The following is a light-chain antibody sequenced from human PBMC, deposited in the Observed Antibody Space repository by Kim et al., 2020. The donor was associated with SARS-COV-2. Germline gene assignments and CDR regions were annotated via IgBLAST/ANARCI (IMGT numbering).Light chain of an antibody. J-gene: IGKJ4*01. Sequence: PGESATLSGRASHNVDISLAWYQQTPGQAPRLLIYDAAVRAAGIPDRFSGSGSGTDFTLTIGSLAPEDFAIYYCQQRGSWPPAITFGGGTKVDIK. CDR3: QQRGSWPPAIT. CDR2: DAA. CDR1: HNVDIS. V-gene: IGKV3-11*01.